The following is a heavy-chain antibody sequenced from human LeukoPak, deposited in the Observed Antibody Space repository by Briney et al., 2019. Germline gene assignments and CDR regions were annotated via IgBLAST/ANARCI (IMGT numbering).Heavy chain of an antibody. CDR2: ISSSSNTV. D-gene: IGHD1-26*01. V-gene: IGHV3-11*04. CDR1: GFTFSDYY. J-gene: IGHJ4*02. CDR3: ARRAMGATSFDY. Sequence: GRSLRLSCAASGFTFSDYYMTWVRQAPGRGLEWVSYISSSSNTVYYADSVKGRLTVSRDNANNSLYVQMTNLRAEDTAVYYCARRAMGATSFDYWGQGTLVTVS.